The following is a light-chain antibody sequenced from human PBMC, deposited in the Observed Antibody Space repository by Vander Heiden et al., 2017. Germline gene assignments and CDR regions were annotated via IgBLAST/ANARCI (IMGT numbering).Light chain of an antibody. Sequence: HSVLPQPTAASRTPGQNVPISCSGRRSNLGRNYVYWYQQLPGTAPKLLIYRNNQRPSGVPDRFSGSKSGTSASLAISGLRSEDEADYYCAAWDDSLSGRVFGGGTKLTVL. CDR3: AAWDDSLSGRV. J-gene: IGLJ3*02. V-gene: IGLV1-47*01. CDR2: RNN. CDR1: RSNLGRNY.